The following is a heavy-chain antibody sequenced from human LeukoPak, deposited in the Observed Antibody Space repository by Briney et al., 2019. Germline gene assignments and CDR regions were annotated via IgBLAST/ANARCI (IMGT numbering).Heavy chain of an antibody. Sequence: GSLRLSCSASGFTFSSYAMHWVRQAPGKGLEYVSAISSNGGSTYYADSVEGRFTISRDNSKNTLYLQMSSLRAEDTAVYYCVKSNRGQAFDIWGQGTMVTVSS. CDR3: VKSNRGQAFDI. CDR2: ISSNGGST. V-gene: IGHV3-64D*09. D-gene: IGHD7-27*01. CDR1: GFTFSSYA. J-gene: IGHJ3*02.